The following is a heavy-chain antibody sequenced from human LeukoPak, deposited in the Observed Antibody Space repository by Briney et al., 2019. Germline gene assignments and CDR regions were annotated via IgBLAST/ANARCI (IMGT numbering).Heavy chain of an antibody. V-gene: IGHV4-59*01. D-gene: IGHD1-26*01. CDR2: IYYSGST. J-gene: IGHJ4*02. CDR1: GGSISSYY. CDR3: ARVRRGSYYSYYFDY. Sequence: SETLSLTCTVSGGSISSYYWSWIRQPPGQGLEWIGYIYYSGSTNYNPSLKSRVTISVDTSKNQFSLKLSSVTAADTAVYYCARVRRGSYYSYYFDYWGQGTLVTVSS.